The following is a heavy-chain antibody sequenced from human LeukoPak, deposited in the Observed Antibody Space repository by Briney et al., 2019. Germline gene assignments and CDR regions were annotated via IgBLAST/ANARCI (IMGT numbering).Heavy chain of an antibody. CDR2: ISGSGSST. V-gene: IGHV3-23*01. Sequence: SGGSLRLSCAASGFTFRSYAMNWARQAPGKGLEWVSFISGSGSSTHYADSVKGRFTISRDNSNNTLYLQINSLRADDTAAYYCAKGAQYDFWSGYTLEYFDVWGKGTLVIVSA. CDR1: GFTFRSYA. J-gene: IGHJ4*02. D-gene: IGHD3-3*01. CDR3: AKGAQYDFWSGYTLEYFDV.